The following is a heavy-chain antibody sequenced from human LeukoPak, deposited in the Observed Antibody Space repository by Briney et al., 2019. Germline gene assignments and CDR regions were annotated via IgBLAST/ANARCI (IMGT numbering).Heavy chain of an antibody. Sequence: SETLSLTCTVSGYSISSGYYWGWIRQPPGKGLEWTGSIYHSGSTYYNPSLKSRVTISVDTSKNQFSLKLSSVTAADTAVYYCASSLLADTAMVFDYWGQGTLVTVSS. J-gene: IGHJ4*02. D-gene: IGHD5-18*01. CDR1: GYSISSGYY. V-gene: IGHV4-38-2*02. CDR3: ASSLLADTAMVFDY. CDR2: IYHSGST.